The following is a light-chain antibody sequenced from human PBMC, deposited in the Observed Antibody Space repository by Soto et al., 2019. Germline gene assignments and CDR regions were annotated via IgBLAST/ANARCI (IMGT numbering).Light chain of an antibody. Sequence: DIQMTQSPSSLSASVGDRVTITCRAKESVSSYVNWYQQKPGKAPKLLIYAASSLQSGVPARFSGSGSVTDVTLSISGLQPEACATYYCQQSYSKWTFGQGTKVEIK. CDR3: QQSYSKWT. V-gene: IGKV1-39*01. CDR2: AAS. CDR1: ESVSSY. J-gene: IGKJ1*01.